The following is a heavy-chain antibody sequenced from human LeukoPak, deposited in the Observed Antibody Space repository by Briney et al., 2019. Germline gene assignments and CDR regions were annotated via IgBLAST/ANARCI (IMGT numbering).Heavy chain of an antibody. V-gene: IGHV3-49*04. CDR2: IRSKAYGGTT. CDR3: TGSFGELSFFAY. Sequence: RSGGSLRLSCTASGFTFGDYGMSWVRQAPGKGLEWVGFIRSKAYGGTTEYAASVKGRFTISRDDSKSIAYLQVNSLKTEDTAVYYCTGSFGELSFFAYWGQGTLVTVSS. J-gene: IGHJ4*02. D-gene: IGHD3-10*01. CDR1: GFTFGDYG.